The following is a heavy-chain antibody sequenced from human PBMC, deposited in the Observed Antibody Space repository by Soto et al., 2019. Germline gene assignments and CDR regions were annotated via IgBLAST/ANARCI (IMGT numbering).Heavy chain of an antibody. CDR1: GFAVNSDY. Sequence: EVQLVASGGGLIQPGGSLRLSCAASGFAVNSDYMSWVRQAPGKGLEWVSAISGSGGSTYYADSVKGRFTISRDNSKNTLYLQMNSLRAEDTAVYYCAKYDGMDVWGQGTTVTVSS. V-gene: IGHV3-23*04. CDR3: AKYDGMDV. CDR2: ISGSGGST. J-gene: IGHJ6*02.